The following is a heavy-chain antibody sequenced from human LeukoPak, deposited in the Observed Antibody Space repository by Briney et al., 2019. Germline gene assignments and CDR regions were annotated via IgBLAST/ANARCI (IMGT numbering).Heavy chain of an antibody. J-gene: IGHJ4*02. CDR2: MYSGGST. D-gene: IGHD4-23*01. Sequence: GGSLRLSYAASGFTVSSKYMSWVRQAPGKGLEWVSVMYSGGSTYYADSVKGRFTISRDTSKNTLYLQMNSLRVEDTAVYYCVRGYSGGNSLDYWGQGTLVTVSS. CDR1: GFTVSSKY. CDR3: VRGYSGGNSLDY. V-gene: IGHV3-66*01.